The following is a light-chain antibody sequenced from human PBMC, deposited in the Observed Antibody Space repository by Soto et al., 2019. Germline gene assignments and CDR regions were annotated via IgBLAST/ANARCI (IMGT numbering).Light chain of an antibody. CDR1: QSVSSTY. CDR3: QYYGSSPWT. CDR2: GAS. Sequence: EIVLTQSPGTLSLSPGERATLSCRASQSVSSTYLAWYQHKPGQAPRLLIYGASIRATGIPDRFSGSGSGTDFTLTISRLEPEDFAVYYCQYYGSSPWTFGQGTKVEIK. V-gene: IGKV3-20*01. J-gene: IGKJ1*01.